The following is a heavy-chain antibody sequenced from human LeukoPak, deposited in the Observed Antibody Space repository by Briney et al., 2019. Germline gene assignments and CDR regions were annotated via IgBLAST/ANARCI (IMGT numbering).Heavy chain of an antibody. J-gene: IGHJ6*03. CDR2: INHSGGS. CDR1: GGSFSGYY. Sequence: SETLSLICAVYGGSFSGYYWTWIRQTPGKGPEWIGEINHSGGSNYNPSLKSRITISIDAAKNQFSLTLRSVTAADTAVYYCARKGPLRDNIPFMDGWGKGTTVTVSS. D-gene: IGHD1-1*01. CDR3: ARKGPLRDNIPFMDG. V-gene: IGHV4-34*01.